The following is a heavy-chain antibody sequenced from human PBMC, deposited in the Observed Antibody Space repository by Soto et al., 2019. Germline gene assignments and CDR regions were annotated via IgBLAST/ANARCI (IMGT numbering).Heavy chain of an antibody. CDR1: GFTFSSYW. V-gene: IGHV3-74*01. CDR2: INSDGSST. Sequence: EVQLVESGGGLVQPGGSLRLSCAASGFTFSSYWMHWVRQAPGKGLVWVSRINSDGSSTSYADSVKGRFTISRDNAKNPMYLQMNSLRAEDTTVYYCARGEVVAAGMVDYWGQGTLVNVSS. D-gene: IGHD2-2*01. J-gene: IGHJ4*02. CDR3: ARGEVVAAGMVDY.